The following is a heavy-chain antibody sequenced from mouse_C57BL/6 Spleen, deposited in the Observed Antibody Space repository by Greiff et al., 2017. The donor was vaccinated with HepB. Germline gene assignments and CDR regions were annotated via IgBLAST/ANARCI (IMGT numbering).Heavy chain of an antibody. CDR3: ARVGHYYGSTDWYFDV. V-gene: IGHV1-82*01. J-gene: IGHJ1*03. Sequence: QVQLQQSGPELVKPGASVKISCKASGYAFSSSWMNWVKQRPGKGLEWIGRIYPGDGDTNYNGKFKGKATLTADKSSSTAYMQLSSLTSEDSAVYFCARVGHYYGSTDWYFDVWGTGTTVTVSS. CDR1: GYAFSSSW. D-gene: IGHD1-1*01. CDR2: IYPGDGDT.